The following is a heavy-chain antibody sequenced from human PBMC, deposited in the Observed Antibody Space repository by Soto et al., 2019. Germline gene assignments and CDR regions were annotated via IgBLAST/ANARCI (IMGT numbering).Heavy chain of an antibody. CDR2: TYDGGSA. CDR3: ARHGAAYSFDS. CDR1: GGSFTTYY. J-gene: IGHJ4*02. V-gene: IGHV4-59*08. D-gene: IGHD3-16*01. Sequence: QVQLQESGPRLAKPSETLSLTCTVSGGSFTTYYWSWIRQPPGKGLEWIVYTYDGGSANYNPSLKSRATISRYTAKNQFSLYLTSVTAADTAVYYFARHGAAYSFDSWGQGTLVSVSS.